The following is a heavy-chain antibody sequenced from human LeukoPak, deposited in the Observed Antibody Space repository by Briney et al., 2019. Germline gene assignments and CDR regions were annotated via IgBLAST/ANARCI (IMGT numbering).Heavy chain of an antibody. CDR3: ARGPTVAGFI. Sequence: GGSLRLSCAAPGFIFSSYSMNWVRQAPGKGLEWVSYISSSTTIYYADSVKGRFTISRDNAKNSLYLQMNSLRAEDTAVYYCARGPTVAGFIWGQGTLVTVSS. D-gene: IGHD6-19*01. CDR1: GFIFSSYS. J-gene: IGHJ4*02. V-gene: IGHV3-48*04. CDR2: ISSSTTI.